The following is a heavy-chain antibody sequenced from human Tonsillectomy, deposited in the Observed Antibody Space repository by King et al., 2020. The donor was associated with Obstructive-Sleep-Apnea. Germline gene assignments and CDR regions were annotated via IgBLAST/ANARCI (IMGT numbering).Heavy chain of an antibody. V-gene: IGHV3-64*04. Sequence: VQLVESGGGLVQPGGSLRLSCSATGFPFRSYAMNWVRQAPDRTLEYIAVITYNGNITNYVDSVRGRFTISRDNSKSTLYLPMTSLRIGDTRVYYCPPPTSNQWGPGALVTVSS. CDR3: PPPTSNQ. CDR1: GFPFRSYA. CDR2: ITYNGNIT. J-gene: IGHJ4*02. D-gene: IGHD3-3*02.